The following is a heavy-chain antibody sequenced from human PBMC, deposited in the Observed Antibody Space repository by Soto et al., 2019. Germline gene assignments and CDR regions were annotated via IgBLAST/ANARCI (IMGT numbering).Heavy chain of an antibody. CDR1: GFTVTNKY. CDR2: IYSGGAT. V-gene: IGHV3-53*01. J-gene: IGHJ2*01. Sequence: EVELVESGGNLIHPGGSLRLSCAAAGFTVTNKYMTWVRQAPGKGLEWVSLIYSGGATAYADSVKGRFTISRDNSKDILYLQVNSLRAEDTAVYYCARVDYGDYGWYFDLWGRGTLVTVSS. CDR3: ARVDYGDYGWYFDL. D-gene: IGHD4-17*01.